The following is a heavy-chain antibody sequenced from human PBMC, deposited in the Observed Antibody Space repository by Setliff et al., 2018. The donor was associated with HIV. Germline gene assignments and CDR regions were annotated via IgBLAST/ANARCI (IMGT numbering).Heavy chain of an antibody. CDR2: IKSGGII. V-gene: IGHV3-23*01. Sequence: GGSLRLSCAASGLTLSNSAMTWVRKKQGRGLEWVSLIKSGGIIYYADTVTGRVTSSRGNSNNTLSLQMSSMRAEDTALYYCARDGSYISRGYWGQGTLVTFSS. CDR3: ARDGSYISRGY. CDR1: GLTLSNSA. J-gene: IGHJ4*02. D-gene: IGHD5-18*01.